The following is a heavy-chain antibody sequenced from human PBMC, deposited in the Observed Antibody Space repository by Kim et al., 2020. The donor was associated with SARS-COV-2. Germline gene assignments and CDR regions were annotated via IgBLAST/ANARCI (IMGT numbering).Heavy chain of an antibody. CDR1: GFTFSSYW. V-gene: IGHV3-74*01. CDR3: ARDGGVGATTTETNYYYYGMDV. Sequence: GGSLRLSCAASGFTFSSYWMHWVRQAPGKGLVWVSRINSDGSSTSYADSVKGRFTISRDNAKNTLYLQMNSLRAEDTAVYYCARDGGVGATTTETNYYYYGMDVWGQGTTVTVSS. CDR2: INSDGSST. D-gene: IGHD1-26*01. J-gene: IGHJ6*02.